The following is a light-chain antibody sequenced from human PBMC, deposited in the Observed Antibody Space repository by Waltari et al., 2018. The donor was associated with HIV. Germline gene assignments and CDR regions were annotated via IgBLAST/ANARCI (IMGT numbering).Light chain of an antibody. CDR3: VSYDSRLDERL. Sequence: QSVLTQPPSVSGTPGQTVTISCSGSTSNIATAALYRYQQPPGTAPKLLIYRNYKRPSGVSDRFSCSKSGASASLVISGLRSEDEAHYYCVSYDSRLDERLFGGGTKLTVL. CDR2: RNY. J-gene: IGLJ3*02. V-gene: IGLV1-47*01. CDR1: TSNIATAA.